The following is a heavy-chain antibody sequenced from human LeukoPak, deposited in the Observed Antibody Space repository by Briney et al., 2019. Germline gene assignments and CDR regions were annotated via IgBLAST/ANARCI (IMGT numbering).Heavy chain of an antibody. CDR1: GGSISSYY. Sequence: SETLSPTCTVSGGSISSYYWSWIRQPPGKGLEWIGYIYYSGSTNYNPSLKSRLTISVDTSKNPFSLKLSSVTAADTAVYYCARQGGIAVAYNAFDIWGQGTMVTVSS. D-gene: IGHD6-19*01. J-gene: IGHJ3*02. V-gene: IGHV4-59*08. CDR2: IYYSGST. CDR3: ARQGGIAVAYNAFDI.